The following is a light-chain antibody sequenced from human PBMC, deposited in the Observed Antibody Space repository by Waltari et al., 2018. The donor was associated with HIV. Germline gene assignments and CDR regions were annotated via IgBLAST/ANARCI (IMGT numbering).Light chain of an antibody. J-gene: IGKJ1*01. CDR3: QQYNNWLWT. CDR2: GAS. V-gene: IGKV3-15*01. Sequence: EIVMTQSPATLSVSPGERATLSCRARQSVSSNLACYQQKPGQAPRLLIYGASTRATGIPARFSGSGSGTEFTLTISSLQSEDFAVYYCQQYNNWLWTFGQGTKVEIK. CDR1: QSVSSN.